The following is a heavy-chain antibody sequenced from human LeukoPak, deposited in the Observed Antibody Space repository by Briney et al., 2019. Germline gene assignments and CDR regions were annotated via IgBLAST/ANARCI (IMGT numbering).Heavy chain of an antibody. Sequence: PGGSLRLSCAASGFTSSSYGMHWVRQAPGKGLEWVAVISYDGSNTYYADSVKGRFTISRDSSKNMLYLQMNSLRAEDTAVYYCAKPYYYGSRSYMDYWGQGTLVTVSS. D-gene: IGHD3-10*01. J-gene: IGHJ4*02. CDR3: AKPYYYGSRSYMDY. V-gene: IGHV3-30*18. CDR2: ISYDGSNT. CDR1: GFTSSSYG.